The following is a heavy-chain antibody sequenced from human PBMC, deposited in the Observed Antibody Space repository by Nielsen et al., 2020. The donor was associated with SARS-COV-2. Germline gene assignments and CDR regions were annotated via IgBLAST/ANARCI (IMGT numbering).Heavy chain of an antibody. CDR3: ARDQAIDLGELLSGYFDL. CDR2: IWYDGSNK. J-gene: IGHJ2*01. CDR1: GFTFSSYS. V-gene: IGHV3-33*01. D-gene: IGHD3-10*01. Sequence: GGSLRLSCAASGFTFSSYSMHWVRQAPGKGLEWVAVIWYDGSNKYYADSVKGRFTISRDNSKNTLYLQMNSLRAEDTAVYYCARDQAIDLGELLSGYFDLWGRGTLVTVSS.